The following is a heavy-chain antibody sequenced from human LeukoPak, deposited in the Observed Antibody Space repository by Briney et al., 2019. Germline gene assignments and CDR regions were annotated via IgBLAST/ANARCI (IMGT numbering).Heavy chain of an antibody. CDR3: ARGGRYDSSGYYPNTRQNYYYYGMDV. Sequence: ASVKVSCKASGYTFTGYYMHWVRQAPGQGLEWMGWINPNSGGTNYAQKFQGWVTMTRDTSISTAYMELSRLRSDDTAVYYCARGGRYDSSGYYPNTRQNYYYYGMDVWGQGTAVTVSS. D-gene: IGHD3-22*01. CDR1: GYTFTGYY. J-gene: IGHJ6*02. CDR2: INPNSGGT. V-gene: IGHV1-2*04.